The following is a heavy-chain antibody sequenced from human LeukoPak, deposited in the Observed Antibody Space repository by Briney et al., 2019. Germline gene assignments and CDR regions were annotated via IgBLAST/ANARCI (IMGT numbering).Heavy chain of an antibody. Sequence: GGSLRLSCAASGFTFTNYAISWVRQAPGKGLEWVSVISGSGGSTYYADSVKGRLTVSRDNSKNTLYLQMNSLRAEDTAVYYCAKHLTTVGQCSCGSCYLDYWGQGTLVTVSS. D-gene: IGHD2-15*01. V-gene: IGHV3-23*01. CDR3: AKHLTTVGQCSCGSCYLDY. CDR1: GFTFTNYA. CDR2: ISGSGGST. J-gene: IGHJ4*02.